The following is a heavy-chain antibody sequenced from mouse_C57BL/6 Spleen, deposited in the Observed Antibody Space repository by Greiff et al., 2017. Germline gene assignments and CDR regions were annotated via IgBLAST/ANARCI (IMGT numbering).Heavy chain of an antibody. CDR2: IDPEDGDT. Sequence: VQLQQSGAELVRPGASVKLSCTASGFNIKDYYMHWVKQRPEQGLEWIGRIDPEDGDTEYAPKFQGKATLAADTSSNTAYLQLSSLTSEDTAVYYCTSGGDGYSWFVYWGEGTLGSVCA. CDR1: GFNIKDYY. V-gene: IGHV14-1*01. J-gene: IGHJ3*01. D-gene: IGHD2-3*01. CDR3: TSGGDGYSWFVY.